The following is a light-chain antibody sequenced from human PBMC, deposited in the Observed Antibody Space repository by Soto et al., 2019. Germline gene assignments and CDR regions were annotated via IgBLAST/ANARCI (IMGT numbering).Light chain of an antibody. V-gene: IGKV3-20*01. CDR2: GAF. Sequence: EIVLTQSPGTLSLSPGERATLSCRASQSVSSSYLAWYQQKPGQAPRLLIYGAFSRATGIPDRFSGSGSGTDFTLTISRLEPEDFAVYYCQQYGSSPTFGQGTKLEIK. CDR1: QSVSSSY. CDR3: QQYGSSPT. J-gene: IGKJ2*01.